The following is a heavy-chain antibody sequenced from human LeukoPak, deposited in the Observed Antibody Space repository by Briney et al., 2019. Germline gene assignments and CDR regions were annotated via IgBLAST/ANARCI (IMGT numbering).Heavy chain of an antibody. CDR1: GYTFTTYY. Sequence: ASVKVSCKASGYTFTTYYMHWVRQAPGQGLEWMGIINPSGGSTSNAQKFQGRVTMTRDTSTSTVYMELSSLRSEDTAVYYCARDGTYYYDSSGYYADAFDIWGQGTMVPVSS. V-gene: IGHV1-46*01. J-gene: IGHJ3*02. CDR2: INPSGGST. D-gene: IGHD3-22*01. CDR3: ARDGTYYYDSSGYYADAFDI.